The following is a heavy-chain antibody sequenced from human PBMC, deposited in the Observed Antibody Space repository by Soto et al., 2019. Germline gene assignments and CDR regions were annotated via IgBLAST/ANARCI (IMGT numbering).Heavy chain of an antibody. V-gene: IGHV1-69*02. D-gene: IGHD2-15*01. CDR2: IIPILGIA. CDR1: GGTFSSYT. CDR3: ASLLGYCSGGSCYRNWFDP. J-gene: IGHJ5*02. Sequence: SVKVSCKASGGTFSSYTISWVRQAPGQGLEWMGRIIPILGIANYAQKFQGRVTITADKSTSTAYMELSSLRSEDTAVYYCASLLGYCSGGSCYRNWFDPWGQGTLVTVSS.